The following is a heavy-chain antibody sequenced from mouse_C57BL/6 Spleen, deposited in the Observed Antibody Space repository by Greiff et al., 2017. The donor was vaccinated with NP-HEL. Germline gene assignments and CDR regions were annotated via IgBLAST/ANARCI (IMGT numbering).Heavy chain of an antibody. V-gene: IGHV5-4*01. CDR1: GFTFSSYA. CDR3: ARDRNEITTYFDY. D-gene: IGHD2-4*01. Sequence: EVKLMESGGGLVKPGGSLKLSCAASGFTFSSYAMSWVRQTPEKRLEWVATISDGGSYTYYPDNVKGRFTISRDNAKNNLYLQMSHLKSEDTAMYYCARDRNEITTYFDYWGQGTTLTVSS. CDR2: ISDGGSYT. J-gene: IGHJ2*01.